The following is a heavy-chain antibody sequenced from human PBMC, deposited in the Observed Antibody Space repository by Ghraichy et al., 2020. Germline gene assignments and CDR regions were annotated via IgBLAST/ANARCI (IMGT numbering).Heavy chain of an antibody. CDR3: ATLGYGDYEGF. CDR2: INHSGST. V-gene: IGHV4-34*01. Sequence: SETLSLTCAVYGGSFSGYYWSWIRQPPGKGLEWIGEINHSGSTNYNPSLKSRVTISVDTSKNQFSLKLSSVTAADTAVYYCATLGYGDYEGFWGQGTLVTVSS. D-gene: IGHD4-17*01. J-gene: IGHJ4*02. CDR1: GGSFSGYY.